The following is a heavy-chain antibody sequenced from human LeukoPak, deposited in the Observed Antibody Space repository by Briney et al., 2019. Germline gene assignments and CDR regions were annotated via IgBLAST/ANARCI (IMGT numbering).Heavy chain of an antibody. Sequence: ASVKVSCKASGGTFSSYAISWVRQAPGQGLEWLGGIIPIFGTANYAQKFQGRVTITADESTSTAYMELSSLRSEDTAVYYCARDGYGDYGGYWGQGTLVTVSS. V-gene: IGHV1-69*13. CDR2: IIPIFGTA. J-gene: IGHJ4*02. CDR1: GGTFSSYA. D-gene: IGHD4-17*01. CDR3: ARDGYGDYGGY.